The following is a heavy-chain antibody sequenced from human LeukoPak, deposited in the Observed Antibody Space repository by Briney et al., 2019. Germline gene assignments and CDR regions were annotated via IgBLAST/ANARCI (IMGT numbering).Heavy chain of an antibody. Sequence: GGSLRLSCAASGFTFSSYGMHWVRQAPGKGLEWVAVIWYDGSNKYYADSVKGRFTISRDNSKNTLYLQMNSLRAEDTAVYYCARDDPVFWSDPWGQGTLVTVSS. V-gene: IGHV3-33*01. CDR2: IWYDGSNK. CDR3: ARDDPVFWSDP. CDR1: GFTFSSYG. J-gene: IGHJ5*02.